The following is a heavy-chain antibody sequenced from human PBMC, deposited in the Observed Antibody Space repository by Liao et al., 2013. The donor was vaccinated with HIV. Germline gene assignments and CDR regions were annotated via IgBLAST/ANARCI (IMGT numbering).Heavy chain of an antibody. CDR3: AREGYRSSWYHGSWFDR. CDR2: IYYSGDT. J-gene: IGHJ4*02. CDR1: GGSISSGSFY. Sequence: QLQLQESGPGLVKTSETLSLTCIVSGGSISSGSFYWGWIRQPPGKGLEWVGSIYYSGDTYYNPSLKSRVTISLDTSKNRFSLILTSVTAADTAVYYCAREGYRSSWYHGSWFDRWGQGT. V-gene: IGHV4-39*02. D-gene: IGHD6-13*01.